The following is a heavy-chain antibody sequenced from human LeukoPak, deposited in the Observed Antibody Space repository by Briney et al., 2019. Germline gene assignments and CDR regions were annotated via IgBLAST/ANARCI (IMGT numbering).Heavy chain of an antibody. CDR3: ARGTAMAHDAFDI. V-gene: IGHV3-66*01. D-gene: IGHD5-18*01. J-gene: IGHJ3*02. CDR2: IYSGGST. CDR1: GFTVRSNY. Sequence: GGSLRLSCAASGFTVRSNYMSWVRQAPGKGLEWVSVIYSGGSTYYADSVKGRFTISRDNSKNTLYLQMNSLRAEDTAVYYCARGTAMAHDAFDIWGQGTMVTVSS.